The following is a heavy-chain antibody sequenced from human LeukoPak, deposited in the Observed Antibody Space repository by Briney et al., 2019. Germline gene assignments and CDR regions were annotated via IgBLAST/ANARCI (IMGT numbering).Heavy chain of an antibody. V-gene: IGHV3-30-3*01. CDR2: ISYDGGNN. CDR1: EFTFSDYY. D-gene: IGHD4-17*01. Sequence: PGGSLRLSCTASEFTFSDYYMTWIRQAPGKGLEWVAIISYDGGNNYFADSVKGRFTISRDNSKNTLYLQMNSLRAEDTAVYYCARDRYGDYNFDFWGQGTLVTVSS. CDR3: ARDRYGDYNFDF. J-gene: IGHJ4*02.